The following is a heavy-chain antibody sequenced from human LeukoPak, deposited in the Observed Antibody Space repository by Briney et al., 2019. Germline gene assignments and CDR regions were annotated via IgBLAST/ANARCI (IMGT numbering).Heavy chain of an antibody. CDR1: GFTFSSYS. J-gene: IGHJ6*02. CDR2: ISSSSSYI. V-gene: IGHV3-21*01. D-gene: IGHD2-2*01. CDR3: ARLYCSSTSCPRSMDV. Sequence: GGSLRLSCAASGFTFSSYSMTWVCQAPGKGLEWVSSISSSSSYIYYADSVKGRFTISRDNAKNSLYLQMNSLRAEDTAVYYCARLYCSSTSCPRSMDVWGQGTTVTVSS.